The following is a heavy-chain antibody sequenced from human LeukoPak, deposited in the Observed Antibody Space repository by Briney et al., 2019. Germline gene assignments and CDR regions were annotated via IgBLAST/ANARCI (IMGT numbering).Heavy chain of an antibody. Sequence: SETLSLTCTVSGGSISSYYWSWIRQPPGKGLEWIGYIYYSGSTNYNPSLKSRVTISVDTSKNQFSLKLSSVTAADTAVYYCARRRYYCYYMDVWGKGTTVTISS. V-gene: IGHV4-59*12. CDR1: GGSISSYY. CDR2: IYYSGST. CDR3: ARRRYYCYYMDV. J-gene: IGHJ6*03.